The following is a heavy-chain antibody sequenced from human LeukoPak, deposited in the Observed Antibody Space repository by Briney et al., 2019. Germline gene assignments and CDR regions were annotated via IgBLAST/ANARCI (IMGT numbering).Heavy chain of an antibody. Sequence: GGCLRLSRVASRFTFSTYGMHWVRPAPGKGREWVALIWVDGSYEYYADSVKGRFAISRDNSKNTLYLQMNSLRAEDTAVDYCARDPPASGYAFDIWGQGTMVTVSS. CDR3: ARDPPASGYAFDI. CDR1: RFTFSTYG. V-gene: IGHV3-33*01. J-gene: IGHJ3*02. CDR2: IWVDGSYE. D-gene: IGHD6-13*01.